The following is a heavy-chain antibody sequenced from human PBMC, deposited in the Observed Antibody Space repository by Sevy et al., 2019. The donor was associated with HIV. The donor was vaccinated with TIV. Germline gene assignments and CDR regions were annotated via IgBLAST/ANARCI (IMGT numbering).Heavy chain of an antibody. J-gene: IGHJ4*02. CDR2: ISYDGSNK. CDR1: GFTFSSYG. CDR3: AKDSDGWGDYGSGSYRLGFDY. D-gene: IGHD3-10*01. V-gene: IGHV3-30*18. Sequence: GGCLRLSCAASGFTFSSYGMHWVRQAPGKGLEWVAVISYDGSNKYYADSVKGRFTISRDNSKNTLYLQMNSLRAEDTAVYYCAKDSDGWGDYGSGSYRLGFDYWGQGTLVTVSS.